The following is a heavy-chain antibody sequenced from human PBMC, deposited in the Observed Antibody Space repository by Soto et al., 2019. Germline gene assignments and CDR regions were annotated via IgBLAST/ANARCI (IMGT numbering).Heavy chain of an antibody. J-gene: IGHJ4*02. D-gene: IGHD4-4*01. Sequence: EVQLVESGGGWVQPGGSLRPSCAPPGFTLGAFGINWVRQAPGKGRDWVANINQNGSKKYYVDSVKGRFTISRDNAKNSLYLQMTSLRAEDTAVYCCARGGNYSGDYWGQGTLVTVSS. V-gene: IGHV3-7*03. CDR2: INQNGSKK. CDR3: ARGGNYSGDY. CDR1: GFTLGAFG.